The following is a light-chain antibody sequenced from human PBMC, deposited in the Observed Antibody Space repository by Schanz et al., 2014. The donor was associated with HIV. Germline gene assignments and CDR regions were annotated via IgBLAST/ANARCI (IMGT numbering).Light chain of an antibody. J-gene: IGLJ1*01. V-gene: IGLV2-14*03. Sequence: QSVLTQPASVSGSPGQSITISCSGTSSDIGGSDYVSWYQQHPGRAPKLMIYDVSYRPSGISNRFSGSKSGSTASLAISGLQAEDEADYFCSSYTSSSTLVFGTGTKLTVL. CDR3: SSYTSSSTLV. CDR2: DVS. CDR1: SSDIGGSDY.